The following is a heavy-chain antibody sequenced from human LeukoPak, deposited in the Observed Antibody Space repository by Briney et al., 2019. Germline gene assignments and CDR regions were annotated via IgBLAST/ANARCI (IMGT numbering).Heavy chain of an antibody. CDR3: ARGFYCSGGSCYSYFHYYYYYGMDV. J-gene: IGHJ6*04. V-gene: IGHV3-30*04. Sequence: GGSLRLSCAASGFTFSSYAMHWVRQAPGKGLEWVAVISYDGSNKYYADSVKGRFTISRDNSKNTLYLQMNSLRAEDTAVYYCARGFYCSGGSCYSYFHYYYYYGMDVWGKGTTVTVSS. CDR1: GFTFSSYA. D-gene: IGHD2-15*01. CDR2: ISYDGSNK.